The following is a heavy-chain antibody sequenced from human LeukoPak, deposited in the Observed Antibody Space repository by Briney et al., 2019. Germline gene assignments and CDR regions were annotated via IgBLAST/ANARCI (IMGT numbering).Heavy chain of an antibody. J-gene: IGHJ4*02. D-gene: IGHD3-9*01. CDR3: ARQADYDILTGQMGVDY. Sequence: GASVKVSCKASGYTFTSYDINWVRQATGQGLEWMGWMNPNSGNTGYAQKFQGRVTMTRNTSISTAYMELSSLRSVGTAVYYCARQADYDILTGQMGVDYWGQGTLVTVSS. CDR2: MNPNSGNT. V-gene: IGHV1-8*01. CDR1: GYTFTSYD.